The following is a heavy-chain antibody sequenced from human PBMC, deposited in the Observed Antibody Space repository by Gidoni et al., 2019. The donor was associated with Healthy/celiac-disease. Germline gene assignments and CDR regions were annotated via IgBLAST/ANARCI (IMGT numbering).Heavy chain of an antibody. D-gene: IGHD6-13*01. CDR2: INPSGGST. V-gene: IGHV1-46*01. CDR1: GYTFTSYY. Sequence: QVQLVQSGAEVKKPGASVKVSCKASGYTFTSYYMHWVRQAPGQGLEWMGIINPSGGSTSYAQKFQGRVTMTRDTSTSTVYMELSSLRSEDTAVYYCARDCRGIAEGTCFDYWGQGTLVTVSS. CDR3: ARDCRGIAEGTCFDY. J-gene: IGHJ4*02.